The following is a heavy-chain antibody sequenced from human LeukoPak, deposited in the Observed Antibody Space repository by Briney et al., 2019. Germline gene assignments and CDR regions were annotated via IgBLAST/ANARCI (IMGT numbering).Heavy chain of an antibody. CDR2: IHPGNSDT. Sequence: GDSLKISCRGSGYTFTDYWIGWVRQMPGKGLEWMGIIHPGNSDTIYSPSFQGQVTISADKSITTAYLQWSGLKASDTAMYYCVRHIGTTGPDHWGQRTLVTVSS. CDR1: GYTFTDYW. CDR3: VRHIGTTGPDH. V-gene: IGHV5-51*01. D-gene: IGHD1-1*01. J-gene: IGHJ4*02.